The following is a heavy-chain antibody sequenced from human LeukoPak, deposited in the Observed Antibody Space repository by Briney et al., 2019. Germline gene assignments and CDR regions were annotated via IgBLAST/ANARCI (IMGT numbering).Heavy chain of an antibody. CDR3: ARSYYGSGRILGY. CDR1: GFTVSSNY. D-gene: IGHD3-10*01. V-gene: IGHV3-53*04. CDR2: IYSGGST. Sequence: GGSLRLSCAASGFTVSSNYMGWVRQAPGKGLEWVSVIYSGGSTYYADSVKGRFTISRHNSKNTLYLQMNSLRAEDTAVYYCARSYYGSGRILGYWGQGTLVTVSS. J-gene: IGHJ4*02.